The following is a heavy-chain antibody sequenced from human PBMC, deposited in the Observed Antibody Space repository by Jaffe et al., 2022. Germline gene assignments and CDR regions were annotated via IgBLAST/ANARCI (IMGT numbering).Heavy chain of an antibody. CDR3: ARVQLGSVPRPRSNDAFDI. J-gene: IGHJ3*02. CDR2: ISSSSSYI. D-gene: IGHD1-1*01. Sequence: EVQLVESGGGLVKPGGSLRLSCAASGFTFSSYSMNWVRQAPGKGLEWVSSISSSSSYIYYADSVKGRFTISRDNAKNSLYLQMNSLRAEDTAVYYCARVQLGSVPRPRSNDAFDIWGQGTMVTVSS. CDR1: GFTFSSYS. V-gene: IGHV3-21*01.